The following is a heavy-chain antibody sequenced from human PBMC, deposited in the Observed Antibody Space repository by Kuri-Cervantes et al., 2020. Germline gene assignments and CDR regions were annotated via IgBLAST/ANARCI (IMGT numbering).Heavy chain of an antibody. CDR1: GYTFTGYY. V-gene: IGHV1-2*02. Sequence: ASVKVSCKASGYTFTGYYMHWVRQAPGQGLEWMGWINPNSGGTNYAQKFQGRVTMTTDTSTSTAYMELRSLRSDDTAVYYCARAVATYGDYRRNFDYWGQGTLVTVSS. D-gene: IGHD4-17*01. CDR2: INPNSGGT. J-gene: IGHJ4*02. CDR3: ARAVATYGDYRRNFDY.